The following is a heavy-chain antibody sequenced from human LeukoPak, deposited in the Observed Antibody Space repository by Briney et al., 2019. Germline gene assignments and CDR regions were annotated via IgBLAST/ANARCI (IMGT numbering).Heavy chain of an antibody. CDR3: TRDFDYDFWSGHFQVDY. CDR2: IRSKAYGGTT. Sequence: GGSLRLSCTASGFTFGDYAMSWVRQAPGKGLEWVGFIRSKAYGGTTEYAASVKGRFTISRDDSKSIAYLQMNSLKTEDTAVYYCTRDFDYDFWSGHFQVDYWGQGTLVTVSS. CDR1: GFTFGDYA. V-gene: IGHV3-49*04. D-gene: IGHD3-3*01. J-gene: IGHJ4*02.